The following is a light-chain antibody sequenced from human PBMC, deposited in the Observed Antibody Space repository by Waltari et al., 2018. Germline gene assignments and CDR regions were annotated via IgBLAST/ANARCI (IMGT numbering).Light chain of an antibody. CDR3: PQYGSSPRT. Sequence: EVGLTQSPGTMSLSPGERATLSCRARQSVSSSYLAWYQQKPGQAPRLLIYGASSRATGLPDRFSGSGSGTDFTLTISRLEPEDFAVYYCPQYGSSPRTFGQGTKVEIK. V-gene: IGKV3-20*01. CDR1: QSVSSSY. J-gene: IGKJ1*01. CDR2: GAS.